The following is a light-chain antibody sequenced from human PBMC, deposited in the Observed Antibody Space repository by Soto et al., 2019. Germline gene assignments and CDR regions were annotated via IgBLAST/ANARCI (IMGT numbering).Light chain of an antibody. J-gene: IGLJ1*01. Sequence: LIQPPSASWPPARSVTISCTGTRGDIGDSNFVSWYQQHPGEAPKLLIFEINKRPSGVPGRFSGSKSGNTASLTVSGLEAEDEADYYCGSYAGNPNFVFGPGTKVTVL. CDR2: EIN. CDR1: RGDIGDSNF. CDR3: GSYAGNPNFV. V-gene: IGLV2-8*01.